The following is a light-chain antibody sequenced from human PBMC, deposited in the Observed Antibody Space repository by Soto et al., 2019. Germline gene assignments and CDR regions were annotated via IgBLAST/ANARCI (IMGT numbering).Light chain of an antibody. CDR3: QQYSTYWT. CDR1: QTVSRW. J-gene: IGKJ1*01. Sequence: DIQMTQSPSSLSASVGYRFTITCRASQTVSRWLAWYQQRPGKAPKLLIYDASSLESGVPSRLSGSGSGTEFTLTISSLQPDDYATYFCQQYSTYWTFGQGTKVDIK. CDR2: DAS. V-gene: IGKV1-5*01.